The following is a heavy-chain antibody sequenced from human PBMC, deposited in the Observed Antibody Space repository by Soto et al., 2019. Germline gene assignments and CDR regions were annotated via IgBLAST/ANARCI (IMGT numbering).Heavy chain of an antibody. CDR1: GYTFTSHY. Sequence: AAVKVACKASGYTFTSHYMHWVRQAPGQGLEWMGIINPSGGGTSYAQKFQGRVTMTRDTSTSTVYMELSSLRSEDTAVYYCAREGSTMIVVVIDFVYGMDVWGQGSTVTVSS. CDR3: AREGSTMIVVVIDFVYGMDV. J-gene: IGHJ6*01. CDR2: INPSGGGT. D-gene: IGHD3-22*01. V-gene: IGHV1-46*01.